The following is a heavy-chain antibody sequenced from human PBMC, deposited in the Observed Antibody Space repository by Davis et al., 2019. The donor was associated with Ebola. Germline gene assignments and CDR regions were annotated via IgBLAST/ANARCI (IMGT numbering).Heavy chain of an antibody. V-gene: IGHV1-18*01. CDR3: ARDRGLYYYDHYDY. CDR1: GYTFTSYG. CDR2: ISAYNGNP. J-gene: IGHJ4*02. Sequence: AASVKVSCKASGYTFTSYGISWVRQAPGQGLEWMGWISAYNGNPNYAQKLQGRVTITADESTSTAYMELSSLRSEDTAVYYCARDRGLYYYDHYDYWGQGTLVTVSS. D-gene: IGHD3-22*01.